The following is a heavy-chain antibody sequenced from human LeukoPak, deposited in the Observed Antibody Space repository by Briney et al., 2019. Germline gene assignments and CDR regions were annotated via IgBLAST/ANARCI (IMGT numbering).Heavy chain of an antibody. CDR1: GFTFSSYD. D-gene: IGHD1-14*01. V-gene: IGHV3-23*01. CDR2: ISGSGDST. J-gene: IGHJ6*03. Sequence: GSLRLSCAASGFTFSSYDMSWVRQAPGRGLVWVSTISGSGDSTYYADSVKGRFTISRDNARNSLYLQMNSLSDEDTAVYYCARWDHIPRPNYYYMDVWGKGTTVTVSS. CDR3: ARWDHIPRPNYYYMDV.